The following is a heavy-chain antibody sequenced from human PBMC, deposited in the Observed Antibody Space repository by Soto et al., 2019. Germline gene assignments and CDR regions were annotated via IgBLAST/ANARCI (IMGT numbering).Heavy chain of an antibody. CDR2: ISYDGSNK. CDR3: AKDQYCSSTSCYYYYYGMDV. Sequence: GGSLRLSCAASGFTFSSYGMHWVRQAPGKGLEWVAVISYDGSNKYYADSVKGRFTISRDNSKNTLYLQMNSLRAEDTAVYYCAKDQYCSSTSCYYYYYGMDVWGQGTTVTVSS. CDR1: GFTFSSYG. J-gene: IGHJ6*02. D-gene: IGHD2-2*01. V-gene: IGHV3-30*18.